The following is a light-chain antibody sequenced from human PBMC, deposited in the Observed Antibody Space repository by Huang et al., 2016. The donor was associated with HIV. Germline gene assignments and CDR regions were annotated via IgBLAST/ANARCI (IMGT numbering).Light chain of an antibody. CDR3: QQFYSSPPT. CDR2: WAS. J-gene: IGKJ4*01. CDR1: QSLFYSTDNNNY. Sequence: DIVMTQSPDSLPVSLGARATINCKSSQSLFYSTDNNNYLAWYQQKPGQPPKLLINWASTRESGVPDRCRGSGSGTDFTLTISSLQAEDVAVYYCQQFYSSPPTFGGGTRVEIK. V-gene: IGKV4-1*01.